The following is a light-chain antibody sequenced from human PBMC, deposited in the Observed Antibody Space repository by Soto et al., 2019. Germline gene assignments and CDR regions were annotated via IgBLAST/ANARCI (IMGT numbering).Light chain of an antibody. Sequence: AIRMTQSPSSLSASTGDRVTITCRASQGISSYLAWYQQKPGKAPKLLIYAASTLQSGVPSRFSGSGSGTDFTLTISCLQSEDFATYDCQQYYSYPGTFGPGTKVDIK. CDR1: QGISSY. J-gene: IGKJ3*01. CDR3: QQYYSYPGT. V-gene: IGKV1-8*01. CDR2: AAS.